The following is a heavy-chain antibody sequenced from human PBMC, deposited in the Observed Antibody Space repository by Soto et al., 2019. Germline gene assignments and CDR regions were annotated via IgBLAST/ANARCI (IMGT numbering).Heavy chain of an antibody. CDR2: IIPVIDTA. Sequence: QVQLVQSGAEVKKPGSSVKVSCKVSGGTFNIRWVRQAPGQGLEWMGGIIPVIDTANYARKFQGRVTITADRATNVVYLEMRSPRFEDTAVYYCARGSGADAFDIWGQGTVVTVSS. V-gene: IGHV1-69*06. CDR3: ARGSGADAFDI. J-gene: IGHJ3*02. CDR1: GGTFN. D-gene: IGHD7-27*01.